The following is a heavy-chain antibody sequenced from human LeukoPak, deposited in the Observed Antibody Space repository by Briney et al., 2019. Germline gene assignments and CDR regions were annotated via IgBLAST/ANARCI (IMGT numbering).Heavy chain of an antibody. Sequence: ASVKVSCKASGDTFTSYGISWVRQAPGQGLEWMGWISAYNGNTNYAQKLQGRVTMTTDTSTSTAYMELRSLRSDDTAVYYCARDSMHYDFWSGYAYFDYWGQGTLVTVSS. CDR3: ARDSMHYDFWSGYAYFDY. V-gene: IGHV1-18*01. CDR1: GDTFTSYG. D-gene: IGHD3-3*01. J-gene: IGHJ4*02. CDR2: ISAYNGNT.